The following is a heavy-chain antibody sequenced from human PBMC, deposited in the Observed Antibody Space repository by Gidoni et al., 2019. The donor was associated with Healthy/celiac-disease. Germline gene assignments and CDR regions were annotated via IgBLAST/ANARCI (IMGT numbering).Heavy chain of an antibody. V-gene: IGHV1-58*01. Sequence: LEWIGWIVVGSGNTNYAQKFQERVTITRDMSTSTAYMELSSLRSEDTAVYYCAAGDGITIFGVVRSYYGMDVWGQGTTVTVSS. CDR3: AAGDGITIFGVVRSYYGMDV. CDR2: IVVGSGNT. D-gene: IGHD3-3*01. J-gene: IGHJ6*02.